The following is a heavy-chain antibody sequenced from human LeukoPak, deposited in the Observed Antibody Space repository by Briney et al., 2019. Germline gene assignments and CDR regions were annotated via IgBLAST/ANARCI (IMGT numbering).Heavy chain of an antibody. D-gene: IGHD3-22*01. V-gene: IGHV3-30-3*01. CDR2: VSYDGSNK. CDR1: GFTFSNYA. Sequence: PGRSLRLSCAASGFTFSNYAMHWVRQAPGKGLEWVAVVSYDGSNKYYADSVKGRFTISRDNSKNTLYLQMNSLRAEDTAVYYCARDLEDSSPFGAFDMWGQGTMVTVSS. J-gene: IGHJ3*02. CDR3: ARDLEDSSPFGAFDM.